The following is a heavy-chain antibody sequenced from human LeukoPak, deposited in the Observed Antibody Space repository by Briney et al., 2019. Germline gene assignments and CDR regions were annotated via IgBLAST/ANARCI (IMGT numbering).Heavy chain of an antibody. CDR1: GFTFSTYS. J-gene: IGHJ4*02. D-gene: IGHD6-13*01. Sequence: PGGSLRLSCAASGFTFSTYSMNWVRQAPGKGLEWVSYISNTGTAMFYADSVKGRFTISRDNAKNSLYLQMSSLRAEDTAVYYCARDTGYSSSWSFDYWGQGTLVTVSS. CDR2: ISNTGTAM. CDR3: ARDTGYSSSWSFDY. V-gene: IGHV3-48*01.